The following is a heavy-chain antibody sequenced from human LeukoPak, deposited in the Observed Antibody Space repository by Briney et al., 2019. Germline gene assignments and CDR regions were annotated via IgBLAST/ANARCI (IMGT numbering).Heavy chain of an antibody. D-gene: IGHD3-16*01. CDR1: GFRFSDFT. CDR3: GKEGGA. Sequence: GGSLRLSCAASGFRFSDFTMTWVRQAPGKGPEWVSAIGGRGGSTYYADSLGGRFTISRDNSKDMVYLQMNSLKVEDTATYYCGKEGGAWGQGTKVTVSP. V-gene: IGHV3-23*01. CDR2: IGGRGGST. J-gene: IGHJ5*02.